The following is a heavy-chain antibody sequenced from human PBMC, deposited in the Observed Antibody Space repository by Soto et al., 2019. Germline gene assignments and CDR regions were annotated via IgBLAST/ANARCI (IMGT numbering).Heavy chain of an antibody. CDR3: ARAPYSSTSFFFDY. Sequence: ASVKVSCKASGYSFTSNHLHWVRQAPRQGLEWVGIINPSLGRANYAQKFQDRVAMTWDTSTRIAYMELNGLRSDDTAVYFCARAPYSSTSFFFDYWGQGALVTVS. V-gene: IGHV1-46*01. CDR2: INPSLGRA. J-gene: IGHJ4*02. CDR1: GYSFTSNH. D-gene: IGHD1-26*01.